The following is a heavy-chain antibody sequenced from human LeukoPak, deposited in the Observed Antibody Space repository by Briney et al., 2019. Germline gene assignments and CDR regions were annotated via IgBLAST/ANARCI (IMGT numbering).Heavy chain of an antibody. CDR3: ARVTTDDFWSGQHDY. D-gene: IGHD3-3*01. J-gene: IGHJ4*02. Sequence: PSETLSLTCAVYGGSFSGYYWSWIRQPPGKGLEWIGEINHSGSTNYNPSLKSRVTTSVDTFKNQFSLKLNSVTAADTAVYYCARVTTDDFWSGQHDYWGQGTLVTVSS. CDR2: INHSGST. CDR1: GGSFSGYY. V-gene: IGHV4-34*01.